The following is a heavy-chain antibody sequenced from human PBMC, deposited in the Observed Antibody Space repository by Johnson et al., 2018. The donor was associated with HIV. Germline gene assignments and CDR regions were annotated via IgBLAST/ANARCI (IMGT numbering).Heavy chain of an antibody. Sequence: VQLVESGGGLVQPGGSLRLSCAASGFTVSTNYMSWVRQAPGKGLECVSVLYSGGSPYYADSVKGRFTVSRDNAKNSLYLQTNSLRADDTAVYYCARGLWLTPDVFDFWGQGTMVTVSS. V-gene: IGHV3-66*01. CDR3: ARGLWLTPDVFDF. D-gene: IGHD3-16*01. CDR2: LYSGGSP. CDR1: GFTVSTNY. J-gene: IGHJ3*01.